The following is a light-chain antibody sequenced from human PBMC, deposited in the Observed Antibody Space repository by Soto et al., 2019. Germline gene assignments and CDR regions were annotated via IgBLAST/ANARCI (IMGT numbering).Light chain of an antibody. CDR1: QSVSSN. Sequence: EIVMTQSPATLSVSPGERATLSCRASQSVSSNLAWYQQKPGQAPRLLIYGASTRATGIPARFSGSGSGTEFTLTISSLEPEDSAVYYCQQYGTSPPITFGQGTRLEI. V-gene: IGKV3-15*01. CDR3: QQYGTSPPIT. CDR2: GAS. J-gene: IGKJ5*01.